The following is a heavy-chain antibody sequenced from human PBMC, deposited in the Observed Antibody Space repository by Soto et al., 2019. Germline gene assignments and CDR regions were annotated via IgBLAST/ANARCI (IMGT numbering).Heavy chain of an antibody. J-gene: IGHJ4*02. CDR1: GFTFSSYS. V-gene: IGHV3-21*01. Sequence: EVQLVESGVGLVKPGGSLRLSCAASGFTFSSYSMNWVRQAPGKGLEWVSSISSSSSYKYYADSVKGRFTISRDNAKNSLYLQMNSLRAEDTAVYYCARDPDSSSPFDYWGQGTLVTVSS. D-gene: IGHD6-6*01. CDR3: ARDPDSSSPFDY. CDR2: ISSSSSYK.